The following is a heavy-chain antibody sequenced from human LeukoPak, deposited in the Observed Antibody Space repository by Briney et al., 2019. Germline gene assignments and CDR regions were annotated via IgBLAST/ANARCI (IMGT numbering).Heavy chain of an antibody. Sequence: SETLSLTCAVYGGSFSGYYWSWIRQPPGRGLEWMGEINHSGSTNYNPPLKSRVTISVDTSKNQFSLKLGSVTAADTAVYYCARAPRGPPSRGFDPWGQGTLVTVSS. J-gene: IGHJ5*02. CDR2: INHSGST. D-gene: IGHD3-10*01. V-gene: IGHV4-34*01. CDR3: ARAPRGPPSRGFDP. CDR1: GGSFSGYY.